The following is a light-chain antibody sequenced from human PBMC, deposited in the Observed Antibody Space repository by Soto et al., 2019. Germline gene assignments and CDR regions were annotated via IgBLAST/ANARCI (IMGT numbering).Light chain of an antibody. CDR3: QQYVGYPLT. CDR1: QSINNL. J-gene: IGKJ4*01. Sequence: QMTQPPSTLSACVGDRVTITRRASQSINNLLAWYQQKPGKAPKFLIYAVSTLESGVPSRFSGSGSGTEFTLTISSLPPEDFATYYCQQYVGYPLTFGGGTKLDIK. CDR2: AVS. V-gene: IGKV1-5*01.